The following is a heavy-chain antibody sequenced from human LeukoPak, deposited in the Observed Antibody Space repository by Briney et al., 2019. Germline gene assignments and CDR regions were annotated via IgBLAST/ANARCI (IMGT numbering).Heavy chain of an antibody. CDR1: GGTFSSYA. J-gene: IGHJ6*03. Sequence: SVKVSCKASGGTFSSYAISWVRQAPGQGLEWMGGIIPIFGTANYAQKFQGRVTITTDESTSTAYMELSSLRSEDTAVYYCARGSSSSGYYYYYYMDVWGKGTTVTISS. CDR2: IIPIFGTA. CDR3: ARGSSSSGYYYYYYMDV. D-gene: IGHD6-6*01. V-gene: IGHV1-69*05.